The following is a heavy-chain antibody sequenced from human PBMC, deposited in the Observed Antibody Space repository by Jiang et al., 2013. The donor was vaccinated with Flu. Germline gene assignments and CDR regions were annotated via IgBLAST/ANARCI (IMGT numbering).Heavy chain of an antibody. V-gene: IGHV1-2*04. CDR3: ARVLHSSGWYSRVFDAFDI. J-gene: IGHJ3*02. CDR2: INPNSGGT. CDR1: GYTFTGYY. D-gene: IGHD6-19*01. Sequence: QSGAEVKKPGASVKVSCKASGYTFTGYYMHWVRQAPGQGLEWMGWINPNSGGTNYAQKFQGWVTMTRDTSISTAYMELSRLRSDDTAVYYCARVLHSSGWYSRVFDAFDIWGQGTMVTVSS.